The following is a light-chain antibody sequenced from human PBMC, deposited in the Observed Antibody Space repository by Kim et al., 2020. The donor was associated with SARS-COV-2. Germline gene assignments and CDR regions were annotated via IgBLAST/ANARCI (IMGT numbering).Light chain of an antibody. J-gene: IGKJ1*01. V-gene: IGKV1-5*01. Sequence: STLSASLGDRVTLTCRASQSVSRWLAWYQQNPGKAPKLLIYDGSNLQSGVPSRFSGSGSGTEFTLTISSLQPDDFAIYYCQHRQTFGRGTKVDIK. CDR1: QSVSRW. CDR2: DGS. CDR3: QHRQT.